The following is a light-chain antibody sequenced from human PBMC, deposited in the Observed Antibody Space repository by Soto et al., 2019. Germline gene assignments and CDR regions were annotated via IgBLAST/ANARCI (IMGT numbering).Light chain of an antibody. CDR1: QTISSY. J-gene: IGKJ4*01. CDR2: AAS. CDR3: QQSYSTPLT. V-gene: IGKV1-39*01. Sequence: DIQMTQSPSSLSASLGDRVTITCRASQTISSYVNWYQQRPGKAPNLLISAASNLQSGVSSRFSGSGSGTDFTLTISSLQPEDFATYYCQQSYSTPLTFGGGTKVDIK.